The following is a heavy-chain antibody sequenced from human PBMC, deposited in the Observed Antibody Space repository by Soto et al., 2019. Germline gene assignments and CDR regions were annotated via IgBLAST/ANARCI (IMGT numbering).Heavy chain of an antibody. CDR3: ARGQPYDILTGYYKFDY. J-gene: IGHJ4*02. CDR2: INHSGST. Sequence: QVQLQQWGAGLLKPSETLSLTCAVYGGSFSGYYWSWIRQPPGKGLEWIGEINHSGSTNYNPSLKSRATISVDTSKNQFSLKLSSVTAADTAVYYCARGQPYDILTGYYKFDYWGQGTLVTVSS. D-gene: IGHD3-9*01. CDR1: GGSFSGYY. V-gene: IGHV4-34*01.